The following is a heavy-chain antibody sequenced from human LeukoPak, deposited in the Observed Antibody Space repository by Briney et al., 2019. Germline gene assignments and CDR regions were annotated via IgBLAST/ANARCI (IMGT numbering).Heavy chain of an antibody. V-gene: IGHV3-23*01. CDR1: GFTFSSYA. CDR3: ARPSGSYLDAFDI. J-gene: IGHJ3*02. Sequence: QSGGSLRLSCAASGFTFSSYAMSWVRQAPGKGLEWVSAISGSGGAPYYADSVKGRFTISRDNSKNTLYLQMNSLRAEDTAVYYCARPSGSYLDAFDIWGQGTMVTVSS. CDR2: ISGSGGAP. D-gene: IGHD1-26*01.